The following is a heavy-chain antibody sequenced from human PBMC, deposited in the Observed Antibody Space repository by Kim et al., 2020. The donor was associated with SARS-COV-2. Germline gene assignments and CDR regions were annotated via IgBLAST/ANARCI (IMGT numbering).Heavy chain of an antibody. D-gene: IGHD3-22*01. CDR3: AKDDDSSGYYFGAFDI. J-gene: IGHJ3*02. Sequence: VKGRFTISRDNSKNSLYLQMNSLRAEDTALYYCAKDDDSSGYYFGAFDIWGQGTMVTVSS. V-gene: IGHV3-43D*03.